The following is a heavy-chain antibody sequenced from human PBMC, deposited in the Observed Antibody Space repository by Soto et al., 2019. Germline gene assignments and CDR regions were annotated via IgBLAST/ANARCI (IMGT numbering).Heavy chain of an antibody. Sequence: QVQLVQSGAEVKKPGSSVKVSCKASGGTFSSYAISWVRQAPGQALEWMGGIIPIFGTANYAQKFQGRVTITADESTSTAYMELSSLRSEDTAVYYCARVRPGGYPRVGAFDIWGQGTMVTVSS. J-gene: IGHJ3*02. CDR1: GGTFSSYA. D-gene: IGHD5-18*01. CDR3: ARVRPGGYPRVGAFDI. V-gene: IGHV1-69*01. CDR2: IIPIFGTA.